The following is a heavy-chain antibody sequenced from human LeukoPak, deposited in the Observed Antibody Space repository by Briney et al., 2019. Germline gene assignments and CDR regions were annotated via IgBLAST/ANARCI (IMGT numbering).Heavy chain of an antibody. V-gene: IGHV3-23*01. CDR2: ISGSGGST. CDR1: GITVSSNY. Sequence: GGSLRPSCAASGITVSSNYMSWVRQAPGKGLEWVSAISGSGGSTYYADSVKGRFTISRDNSKNTLYLQMNSLRAEDTAVYYCAKVGGGYDWYFDYWGQGTLVTVSS. J-gene: IGHJ4*02. D-gene: IGHD5-12*01. CDR3: AKVGGGYDWYFDY.